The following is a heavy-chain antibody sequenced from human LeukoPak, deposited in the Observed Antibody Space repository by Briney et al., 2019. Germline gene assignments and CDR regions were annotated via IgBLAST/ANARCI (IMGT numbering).Heavy chain of an antibody. CDR3: AREFAY. CDR2: INHSGST. D-gene: IGHD2-21*01. CDR1: GGSFSDYY. V-gene: IGHV4-34*01. Sequence: SETLSLTCVVYGGSFSDYYWTWIRQSPGKGLEWIGQINHSGSTNYNPSLKSRVTISRDTSKNQVSLKLSSVTAADTAVYYRAREFAYWGQGTLVTVSS. J-gene: IGHJ4*02.